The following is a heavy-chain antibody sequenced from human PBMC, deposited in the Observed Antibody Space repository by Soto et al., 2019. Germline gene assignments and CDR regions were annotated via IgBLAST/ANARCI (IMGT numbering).Heavy chain of an antibody. J-gene: IGHJ1*01. CDR3: ARADYGGNSGYFQH. CDR2: INSDGSST. CDR1: GFTFSSYW. Sequence: EVQLVESGGGLVQPGGSLRLSCAASGFTFSSYWMHWVRQAPGKGLVWVSRINSDGSSTSNADSVKGRFTISRDNAKNTLYLRMNSLRAEDTAVYYCARADYGGNSGYFQHWGQGTLGTVSS. V-gene: IGHV3-74*01. D-gene: IGHD4-17*01.